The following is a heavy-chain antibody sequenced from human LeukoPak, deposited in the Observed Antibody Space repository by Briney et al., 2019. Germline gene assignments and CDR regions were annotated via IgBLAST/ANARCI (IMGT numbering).Heavy chain of an antibody. Sequence: GRSLRLSCAASGFTFSSYGMHWVRQDPGKGLEWVAVISYDGSNKYYADSVKGRFTISRDNSKNTLYLQTNSLRAEDTAVYYCAKDASNHGDYWGQGTLVTVSS. CDR3: AKDASNHGDY. D-gene: IGHD1-14*01. V-gene: IGHV3-30*18. CDR1: GFTFSSYG. J-gene: IGHJ4*02. CDR2: ISYDGSNK.